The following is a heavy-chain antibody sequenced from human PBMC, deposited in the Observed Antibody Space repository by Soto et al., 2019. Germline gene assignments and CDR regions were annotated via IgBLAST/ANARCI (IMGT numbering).Heavy chain of an antibody. D-gene: IGHD5-18*01. CDR1: AYTFTRYD. CDR2: MNPNSGNT. Sequence: QVQLVQSGAEVKKPGASVKLSCTASAYTFTRYDINWVRQATGQGLEWLGWMNPNSGNTGYAQKFQGRVTMTRDTSINTAYMELTSLLSEDTALYYCATLNSFGSDYWGRGTLVTVSS. CDR3: ATLNSFGSDY. J-gene: IGHJ4*02. V-gene: IGHV1-8*01.